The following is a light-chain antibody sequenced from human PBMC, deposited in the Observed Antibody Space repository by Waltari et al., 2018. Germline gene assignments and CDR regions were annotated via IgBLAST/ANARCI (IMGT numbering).Light chain of an antibody. CDR1: SCSLSSPSY. V-gene: IGLV8-61*01. Sequence: QTVVTQEPSLSVSPGGTVTLTCAFSSCSLSSPSYASWYQQTPGQAPPPLISNSHTRSSGVPDRFSGSIFGNKAALTITGAQADDESDYYCLLYMGSGIWVFGGGTKLTVI. CDR2: NSH. CDR3: LLYMGSGIWV. J-gene: IGLJ3*02.